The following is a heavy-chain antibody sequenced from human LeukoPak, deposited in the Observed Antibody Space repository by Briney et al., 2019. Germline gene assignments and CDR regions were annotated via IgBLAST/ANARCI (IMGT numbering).Heavy chain of an antibody. CDR2: ISGSGGST. J-gene: IGHJ4*02. CDR3: AKGQAAASLGSDY. CDR1: GGSISSYY. Sequence: ETLSLTCTVSGGSISSYYWSWVRQAPGKGLEWVSAISGSGGSTYYADSVKGRFTISRDNSKNTLYLQMSSLRAEDTAVYYCAKGQAAASLGSDYWGQGTLVTVSS. D-gene: IGHD6-13*01. V-gene: IGHV3-23*01.